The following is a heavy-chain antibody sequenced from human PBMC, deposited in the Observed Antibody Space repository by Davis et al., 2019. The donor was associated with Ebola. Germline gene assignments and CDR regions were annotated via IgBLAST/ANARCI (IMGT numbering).Heavy chain of an antibody. J-gene: IGHJ4*02. CDR2: ISSSSSTI. D-gene: IGHD6-19*01. V-gene: IGHV3-48*02. CDR3: ARLMRTSGWYSDF. Sequence: GGSLRLSCAVSGFTFSSYNMNWVRQAPGKGLEWVSYISSSSSTIYYADSVKGRFTISRDDAQNSLFLEMNSLRDEDTAVYYCARLMRTSGWYSDFWGQGALVIVSS. CDR1: GFTFSSYN.